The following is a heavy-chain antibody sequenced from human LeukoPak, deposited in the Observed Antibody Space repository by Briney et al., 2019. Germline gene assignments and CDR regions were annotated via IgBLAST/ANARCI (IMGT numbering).Heavy chain of an antibody. J-gene: IGHJ4*02. Sequence: SETLSLTCTVSGGSISSRDYYWSWIRQHPGKGLEWIGYIYYSGTTYYNPSLKSRVTISVDTSKNQFSLRLTSVTAADTAVYYCARQAAVAGYYFDYWGQGTLVTVSS. D-gene: IGHD6-19*01. CDR2: IYYSGTT. CDR3: ARQAAVAGYYFDY. CDR1: GGSISSRDYY. V-gene: IGHV4-31*03.